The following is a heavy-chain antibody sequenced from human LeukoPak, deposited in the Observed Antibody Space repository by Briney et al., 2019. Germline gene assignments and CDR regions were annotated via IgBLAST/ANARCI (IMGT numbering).Heavy chain of an antibody. D-gene: IGHD4-17*01. CDR1: GGTLSSYA. J-gene: IGHJ6*03. CDR3: ARARTTMTTDYYYYYYMDV. Sequence: GSSVKVSCKASGGTLSSYAFSRVRQAPGQGLEWMGGIIPIFGTANSAQKFQGRVTITTDESTSTAYMELSSLRSDDTAVYYCARARTTMTTDYYYYYYMDVWGKGTTVTVSS. V-gene: IGHV1-69*05. CDR2: IIPIFGTA.